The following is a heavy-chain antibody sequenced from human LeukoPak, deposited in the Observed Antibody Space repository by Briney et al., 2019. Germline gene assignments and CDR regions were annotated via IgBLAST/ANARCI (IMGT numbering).Heavy chain of an antibody. CDR3: ARTMVRGVNYYFDY. Sequence: ASVKVSCKASGYIFTSYYIHWVRQAPGQGLEWMGIINPSGGSTSYAQKFQGRVTMTSHTSTSTVYMELSSLNSEDTAVYYCARTMVRGVNYYFDYWGQGTLVTVSS. J-gene: IGHJ4*02. CDR1: GYIFTSYY. CDR2: INPSGGST. V-gene: IGHV1-46*01. D-gene: IGHD3-10*01.